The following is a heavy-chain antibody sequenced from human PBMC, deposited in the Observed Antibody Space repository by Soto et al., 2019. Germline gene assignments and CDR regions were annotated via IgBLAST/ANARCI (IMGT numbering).Heavy chain of an antibody. V-gene: IGHV3-30*04. CDR2: ISYDGSNK. D-gene: IGHD3-16*01. CDR3: ARENLRAFDI. Sequence: GGSLRLSCAASGFTFSSYAMHWVRQAPGKGLEWVAVISYDGSNKYYADSVKGRLTISRDNSKNTLYLQMNSLRAEDTAVYYCARENLRAFDIWGQGTMVTVSS. J-gene: IGHJ3*02. CDR1: GFTFSSYA.